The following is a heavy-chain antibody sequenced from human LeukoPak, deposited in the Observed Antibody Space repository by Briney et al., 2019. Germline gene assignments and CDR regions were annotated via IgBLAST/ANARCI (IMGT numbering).Heavy chain of an antibody. Sequence: PSETLSLTCAVYGGPFSGYYWSWIRQPPGKGLEWIGEINHSGSTNYNPSLKSRVTISVDTSKNQFSLKLSSVTAADTAVYYCARHSGDIVVVVAARDAFDIWGQGTMVTVSS. J-gene: IGHJ3*02. CDR1: GGPFSGYY. CDR3: ARHSGDIVVVVAARDAFDI. CDR2: INHSGST. D-gene: IGHD2-15*01. V-gene: IGHV4-34*01.